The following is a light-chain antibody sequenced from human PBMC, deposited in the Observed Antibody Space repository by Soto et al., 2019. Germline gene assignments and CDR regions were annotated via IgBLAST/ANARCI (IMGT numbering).Light chain of an antibody. J-gene: IGLJ2*01. Sequence: QSALTQPASVSGSPGQSISISCVGTSSDIGAYNYVSWYQQYPGRAPKLMLYEVSHRPSGVSNRFSGSKSANTASLTISGLQPEDEADYYCASYTGTSTDVLFGGGTKLTVL. CDR2: EVS. V-gene: IGLV2-14*01. CDR3: ASYTGTSTDVL. CDR1: SSDIGAYNY.